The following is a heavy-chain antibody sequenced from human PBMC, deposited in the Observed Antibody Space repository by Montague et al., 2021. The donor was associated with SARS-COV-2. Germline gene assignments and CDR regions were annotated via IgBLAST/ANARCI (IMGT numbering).Heavy chain of an antibody. CDR3: ARHGKTRIAMIVVVIGYFDY. V-gene: IGHV4-39*01. CDR2: IYYSGST. Sequence: ETLSLTCTVSGASISSSSYYWGWIRQPPGKGLEWIGSIYYSGSTYYNPSLKGRVTISVDTSKNQFSLKLSSVTAADTAVYYCARHGKTRIAMIVVVIGYFDYWGQGTLVTVSS. J-gene: IGHJ4*02. D-gene: IGHD3-22*01. CDR1: GASISSSSYY.